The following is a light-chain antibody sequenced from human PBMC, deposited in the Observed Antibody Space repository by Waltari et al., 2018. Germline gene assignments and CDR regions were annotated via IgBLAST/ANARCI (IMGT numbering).Light chain of an antibody. CDR3: SSYTSSSTLGV. J-gene: IGLJ3*02. CDR1: SSDVGGYNY. V-gene: IGLV2-14*03. CDR2: DVS. Sequence: QSALTQPASVSGSPGQSLTISCTGTSSDVGGYNYVSWYQQHPGKRPKLMISDVSNRPSWGSNRCAGAKAGNTAFLTISGLQAEDEADYYCSSYTSSSTLGVVGGGTKLTV.